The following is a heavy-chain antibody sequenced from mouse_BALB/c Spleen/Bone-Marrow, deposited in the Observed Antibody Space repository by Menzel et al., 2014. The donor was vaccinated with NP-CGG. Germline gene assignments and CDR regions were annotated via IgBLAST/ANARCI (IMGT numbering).Heavy chain of an antibody. J-gene: IGHJ2*01. CDR3: ARDSSGYFDY. CDR1: GFTFSYYA. V-gene: IGHV5-9-4*01. D-gene: IGHD3-1*01. CDR2: ISSGGSYT. Sequence: EVQRVESGGGLVKPGGSLKLSCAASGFTFSYYAMSWVRQSPEKSLEWVAEISSGGSYTYYPDAVTGRFTISRDNAKNTLYLEMSSLRSEDTAMYYCARDSSGYFDYWGQGTTLTVSS.